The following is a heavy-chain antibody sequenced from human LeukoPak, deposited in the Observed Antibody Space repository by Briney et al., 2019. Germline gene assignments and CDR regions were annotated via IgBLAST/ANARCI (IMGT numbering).Heavy chain of an antibody. Sequence: GGSLRLSCAASGFTFSSYAMSWVRHAPGKGLEWVSAISGSGGSTYYADSVQRRFTIYRDNSKNTLYVQMTSLRAEDTAVYYCAKGGVVLRFLEWFVHDAFDIWGQGTMVTVSS. J-gene: IGHJ3*02. V-gene: IGHV3-23*01. CDR3: AKGGVVLRFLEWFVHDAFDI. CDR2: ISGSGGST. CDR1: GFTFSSYA. D-gene: IGHD3-3*01.